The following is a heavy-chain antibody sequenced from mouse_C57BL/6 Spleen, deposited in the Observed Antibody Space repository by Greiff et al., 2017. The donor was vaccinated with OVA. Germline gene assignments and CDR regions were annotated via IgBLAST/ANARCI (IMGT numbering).Heavy chain of an antibody. V-gene: IGHV5-17*01. CDR2: ISSGSSTI. CDR3: ASRGNYGNFAY. D-gene: IGHD2-1*01. Sequence: EVKLMESGGGLVQPGGSLKLSCAASGFTFSDYGMHWVRQAPEKGLAWVAYISSGSSTIYYADTVKGRFTISRDNAKNTLFLQMTSLRSEDTAMYYCASRGNYGNFAYWGQGTLVTVSA. J-gene: IGHJ3*01. CDR1: GFTFSDYG.